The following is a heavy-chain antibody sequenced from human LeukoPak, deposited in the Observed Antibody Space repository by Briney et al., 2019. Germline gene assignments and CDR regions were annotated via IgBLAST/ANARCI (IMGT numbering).Heavy chain of an antibody. J-gene: IGHJ6*02. V-gene: IGHV3-23*01. CDR3: ARVQTSTDYFGMDV. CDR1: GFTFSSYA. CDR2: ISGSGGST. D-gene: IGHD3-3*02. Sequence: GGSLRLSCAASGFTFSSYAMSWVRQAPGKGLEWVSAISGSGGSTYYADSVKGRFTISRDNSKNTLYLQMNSLRAEDTAVYFCARVQTSTDYFGMDVWGQGTTVTVSS.